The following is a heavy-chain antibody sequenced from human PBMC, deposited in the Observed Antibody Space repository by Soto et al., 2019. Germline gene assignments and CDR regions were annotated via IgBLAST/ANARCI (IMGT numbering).Heavy chain of an antibody. Sequence: QVQLQQWGAGLLKPSETLSLTCAVYGGSFSGYYWSWIRQPPGKWLEWIGEINHSGSTNYNPSLKRRVTISVDTSKNQCSLKLSSVTAADTAVYYCARGWGRIFDYWGQGTLVTVSS. V-gene: IGHV4-34*01. CDR3: ARGWGRIFDY. CDR1: GGSFSGYY. D-gene: IGHD7-27*01. J-gene: IGHJ4*02. CDR2: INHSGST.